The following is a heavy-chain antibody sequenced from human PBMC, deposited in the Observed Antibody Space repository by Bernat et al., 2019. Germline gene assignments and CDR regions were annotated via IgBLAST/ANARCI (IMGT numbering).Heavy chain of an antibody. CDR1: GFTFSNAW. CDR3: TTGDIAVAGNWDAFDI. CDR2: IKSKTDGGTT. Sequence: VQLVESGGGVVQPGRSLRLSCAASGFTFSNAWMSWVRQAPGKGLEWVGRIKSKTDGGTTDYAAPVKGRFTISRDDSKNTLYLQMNSLKTEDTAVYYCTTGDIAVAGNWDAFDIWGQGTMVTVSS. V-gene: IGHV3-15*01. D-gene: IGHD6-19*01. J-gene: IGHJ3*02.